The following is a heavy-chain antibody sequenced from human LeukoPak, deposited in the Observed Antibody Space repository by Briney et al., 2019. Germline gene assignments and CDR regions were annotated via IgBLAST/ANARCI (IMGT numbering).Heavy chain of an antibody. CDR3: TRRIDYGDYDY. Sequence: GASLQISSNGSGYPFYTYWIGSVRPPPGKGLEWMGIINPLDSDTRYSPSFQGQVTFSADKSITTAYLQWSSLAASDTAMYYCTRRIDYGDYDYWGQGTLVTVSS. D-gene: IGHD4-17*01. J-gene: IGHJ4*02. V-gene: IGHV5-51*01. CDR1: GYPFYTYW. CDR2: INPLDSDT.